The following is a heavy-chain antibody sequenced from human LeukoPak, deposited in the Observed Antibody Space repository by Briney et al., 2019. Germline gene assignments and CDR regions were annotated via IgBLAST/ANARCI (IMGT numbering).Heavy chain of an antibody. V-gene: IGHV3-23*01. CDR3: ARVAVAGRENWFDP. CDR1: GFTFSTYG. CDR2: ITGSGGST. D-gene: IGHD6-19*01. J-gene: IGHJ5*02. Sequence: GGTLRLSCAASGFTFSTYGMSWVRQAPGKGLEWAAAITGSGGSTFYADSVKGRFTISRDNSKNTLFLQMGSLRAEDMAVYYCARVAVAGRENWFDPWGRGTLVTVSS.